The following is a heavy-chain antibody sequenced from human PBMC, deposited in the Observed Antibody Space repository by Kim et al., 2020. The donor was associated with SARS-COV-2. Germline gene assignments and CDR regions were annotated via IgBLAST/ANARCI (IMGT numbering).Heavy chain of an antibody. Sequence: SETLSLTCTVSGGSISSYYWSWIRQPAGKGLEWIGRIYTSGSTNYNPSLKSRVTMSVDTSKNQFSLKLSSVTAADTAVYYCARDFAGGWFSSSVVWYFDLWGRGTLVTVSS. CDR2: IYTSGST. V-gene: IGHV4-4*07. CDR3: ARDFAGGWFSSSVVWYFDL. D-gene: IGHD6-6*01. CDR1: GGSISSYY. J-gene: IGHJ2*01.